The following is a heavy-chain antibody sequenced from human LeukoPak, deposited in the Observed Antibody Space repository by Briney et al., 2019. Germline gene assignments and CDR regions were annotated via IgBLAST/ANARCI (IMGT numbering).Heavy chain of an antibody. CDR1: GLTFSDHY. CDR2: IKNKIDGETT. CDR3: TTILGATWFDY. J-gene: IGHJ4*02. D-gene: IGHD1-26*01. V-gene: IGHV3-15*01. Sequence: GGSLRLSCEASGLTFSDHYMDWVRQAPGKGLEWVGRIKNKIDGETTSYAAPVKGRFTISRDDSKNTLYLQMNSLKTEDTAVYYCTTILGATWFDYWGQGTLVTVSS.